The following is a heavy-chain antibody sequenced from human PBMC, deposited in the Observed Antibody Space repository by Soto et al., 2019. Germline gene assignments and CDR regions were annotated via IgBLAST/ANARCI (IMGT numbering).Heavy chain of an antibody. V-gene: IGHV3-7*01. CDR2: IKPDGSEQ. J-gene: IGHJ6*02. Sequence: RLSCAASEFTFDKYYMTWVRQAAGKGPEWVANIKPDGSEQYYVDSVKGRFTISRDNANNSLYLQMNSLRAEDTAVYFCARGNWNYYYGFDVWGQGTTVTVSS. D-gene: IGHD1-20*01. CDR3: ARGNWNYYYGFDV. CDR1: EFTFDKYY.